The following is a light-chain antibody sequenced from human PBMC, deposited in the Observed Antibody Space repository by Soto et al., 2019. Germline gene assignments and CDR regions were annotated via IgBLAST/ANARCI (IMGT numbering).Light chain of an antibody. CDR1: SSDVGSYNV. CDR3: CSYAGSSTLV. Sequence: QSVLTQPASVTGSPGQSITSSCTGTSSDVGSYNVVSWYQQHPGKAPKLMIYEGSKRPSGVSDRFSGSKSGNTASLTISGLQADDDTDYYCCSYAGSSTLVFGTGTKVTVL. V-gene: IGLV2-23*01. CDR2: EGS. J-gene: IGLJ1*01.